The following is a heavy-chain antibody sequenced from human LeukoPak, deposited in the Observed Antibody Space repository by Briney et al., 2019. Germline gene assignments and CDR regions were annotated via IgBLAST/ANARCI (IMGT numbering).Heavy chain of an antibody. J-gene: IGHJ4*02. CDR2: IYSGGST. CDR1: GFTLSSNY. V-gene: IGHV3-53*01. D-gene: IGHD6-13*01. Sequence: PGGSLRLSCAASGFTLSSNYMSWVRQAPGKGLEWVSVIYSGGSTYYADSVKGRFTISRDNSKNTLYLQMNSLRAEDTAVYYCARISSSWDRDYWGQGTLVTVSS. CDR3: ARISSSWDRDY.